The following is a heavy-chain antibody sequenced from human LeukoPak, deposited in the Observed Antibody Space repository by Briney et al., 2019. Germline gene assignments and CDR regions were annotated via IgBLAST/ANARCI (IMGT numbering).Heavy chain of an antibody. Sequence: SETLSLTCTVSGGSISSGSYYWSWIRQPAGKGLEWIGRIYTSGSTNYNPSLKSRVTISVDTSKNQFSLKLSSVTAADTAVYYCAREGPWFDYWGQGTLVTVSS. CDR3: AREGPWFDY. CDR2: IYTSGST. V-gene: IGHV4-61*02. J-gene: IGHJ4*02. CDR1: GGSISSGSYY.